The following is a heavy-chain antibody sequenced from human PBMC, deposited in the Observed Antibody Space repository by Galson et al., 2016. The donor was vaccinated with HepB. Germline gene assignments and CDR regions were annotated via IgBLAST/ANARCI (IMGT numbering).Heavy chain of an antibody. Sequence: ETRSLTCTVSGYSIGSGYYWGWIRQPPGKGLEWIAIIYHTGNTYYNPSLESRVTISVDTSKNQFSLKLNSVTAADTAMYYCARVDGDYEHFDYWGQGTLITVSS. CDR3: ARVDGDYEHFDY. J-gene: IGHJ4*02. D-gene: IGHD4-17*01. V-gene: IGHV4-38-2*02. CDR1: GYSIGSGYY. CDR2: IYHTGNT.